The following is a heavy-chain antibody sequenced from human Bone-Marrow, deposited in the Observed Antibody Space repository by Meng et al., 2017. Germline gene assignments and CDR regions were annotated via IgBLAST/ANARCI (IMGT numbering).Heavy chain of an antibody. CDR3: ARGRKSTAGWIQLWKLAY. V-gene: IGHV4-34*01. D-gene: IGHD5-18*01. J-gene: IGHJ4*02. CDR1: GGSFSGYY. Sequence: GQLQEVGAGLFKPSETPSLLFAVYGGSFSGYYWSRSRQPPGKGLGWIGEINHSGSTNYNPSLKSRVTISVDTSKNQFSLKLSSVTAADTAVYYCARGRKSTAGWIQLWKLAYWGQGTLVTVSS. CDR2: INHSGST.